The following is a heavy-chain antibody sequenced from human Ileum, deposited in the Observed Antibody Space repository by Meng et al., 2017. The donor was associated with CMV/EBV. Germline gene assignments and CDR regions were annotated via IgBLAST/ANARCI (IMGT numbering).Heavy chain of an antibody. CDR3: AKDPTFGTSTRLDP. CDR1: GFTFSSYG. Sequence: GGSLRLSCAASGFTFSSYGMHWARQAPGKGLQGVAFIRYDGSNQYYADSVKGRFTISRDNSNNTLYLQMHSLTVEDTAVYYCAKDPTFGTSTRLDPWGQGTLVTVSS. J-gene: IGHJ5*02. CDR2: IRYDGSNQ. V-gene: IGHV3-30*02. D-gene: IGHD2-2*01.